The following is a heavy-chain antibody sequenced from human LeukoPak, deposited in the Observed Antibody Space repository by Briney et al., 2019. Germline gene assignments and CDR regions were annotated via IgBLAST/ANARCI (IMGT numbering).Heavy chain of an antibody. CDR1: GYSISSGYY. CDR2: IYHSGST. J-gene: IGHJ4*02. Sequence: ETLSLTCAVSGYSISSGYYWGWIRQPPGKGLEWIGSIYHSGSTYYNPSLKSRVTISVDTSKNQFSLKLSSVTAADTAVYYCASSIAAAGTVYFDCWGQGTLVTVSS. CDR3: ASSIAAAGTVYFDC. D-gene: IGHD6-13*01. V-gene: IGHV4-38-2*01.